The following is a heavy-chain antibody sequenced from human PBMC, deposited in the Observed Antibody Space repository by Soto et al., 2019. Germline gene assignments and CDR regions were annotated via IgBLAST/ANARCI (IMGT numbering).Heavy chain of an antibody. D-gene: IGHD1-1*01. V-gene: IGHV4-34*01. CDR2: MSHSGGT. CDR1: GGFVSSGSYY. J-gene: IGHJ3*02. CDR3: ARVERGTATTVVDAFDI. Sequence: QVQLQQWGAGLLKPSETLSLTCAVYGGFVSSGSYYWSWIRQPPGKGLEWLGEMSHSGGTHFNPSLKSRVTIWVDTSKNQFSLKMSSVTAADTALYYCARVERGTATTVVDAFDIWGPGTMVTVSS.